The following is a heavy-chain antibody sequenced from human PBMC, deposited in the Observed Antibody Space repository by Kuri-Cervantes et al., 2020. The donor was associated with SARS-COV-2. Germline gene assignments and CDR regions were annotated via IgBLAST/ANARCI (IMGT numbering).Heavy chain of an antibody. J-gene: IGHJ5*02. CDR1: SRSISSGSYH. CDR3: TRCRRIAAASRWFDP. V-gene: IGHV4-61*02. D-gene: IGHD6-13*01. CDR2: IYTSGST. Sequence: LRLSCTVSSRSISSGSYHWSWIRQPAGKGLEWIGRIYTSGSTNYNPSLKSRVTISVDTSKNQFSLKLSSVTAADTAVYYCTRCRRIAAASRWFDPWGQGTLVTVSS.